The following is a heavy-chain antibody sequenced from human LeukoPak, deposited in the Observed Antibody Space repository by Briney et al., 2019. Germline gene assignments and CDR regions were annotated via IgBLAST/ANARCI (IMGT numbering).Heavy chain of an antibody. Sequence: ASVKVSCKASGGTFSSYTISWVRQAPGQGLEWMGRIIPILGIANYAQKFQGRVTITADKSTSTAYMELSSLRSEDTAVYYCARAWVVVPAAIDYYYMDVCGKGTTVTVSS. CDR1: GGTFSSYT. CDR3: ARAWVVVPAAIDYYYMDV. V-gene: IGHV1-69*02. J-gene: IGHJ6*03. CDR2: IIPILGIA. D-gene: IGHD2-2*02.